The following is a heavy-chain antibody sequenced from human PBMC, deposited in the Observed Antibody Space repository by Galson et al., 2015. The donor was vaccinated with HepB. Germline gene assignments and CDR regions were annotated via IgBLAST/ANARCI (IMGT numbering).Heavy chain of an antibody. CDR2: INAGNGNT. D-gene: IGHD2-2*01. CDR1: GYTFTSYA. J-gene: IGHJ2*01. Sequence: QSGAEVKKPGESLKISCKASGYTFTSYAMHWVRQAPGQRLEWMGWINAGNGNTKYSQKFQGRVTITRDTSASTAYMELSSLRSEDTAVYYCARRVYCNSTSCLYYFDLWGRGTLVTVSS. V-gene: IGHV1-3*01. CDR3: ARRVYCNSTSCLYYFDL.